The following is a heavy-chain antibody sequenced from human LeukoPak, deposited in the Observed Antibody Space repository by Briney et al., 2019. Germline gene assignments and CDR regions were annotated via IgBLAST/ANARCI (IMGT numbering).Heavy chain of an antibody. J-gene: IGHJ5*02. CDR1: GFTFSDYG. D-gene: IGHD4-17*01. V-gene: IGHV3-23*01. Sequence: GGSLRLSCAASGFTFSDYGLNWVRQAPGKGLEWVSSISASGSSTFYADSVKGRFTIYRDNSKNTVSLQMNSLRAEDTAKYYCATNYGDYVNWFDPWGQGTLVTVSS. CDR3: ATNYGDYVNWFDP. CDR2: ISASGSST.